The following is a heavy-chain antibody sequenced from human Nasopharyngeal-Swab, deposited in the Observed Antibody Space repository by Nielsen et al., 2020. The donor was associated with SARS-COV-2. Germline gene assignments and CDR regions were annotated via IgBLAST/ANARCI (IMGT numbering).Heavy chain of an antibody. CDR3: AREAMVRGKPTIYYYYGMDV. Sequence: GGSLRLSCAASGFTFSSYAMHWVRQAPGKGLEWVAVISYDGSNKYYADSVKGRFTISRDNSKSTLYLQMNSLRAEDTAVYYCAREAMVRGKPTIYYYYGMDVWGQGTTVTVSS. V-gene: IGHV3-30-3*01. D-gene: IGHD3-10*01. J-gene: IGHJ6*02. CDR2: ISYDGSNK. CDR1: GFTFSSYA.